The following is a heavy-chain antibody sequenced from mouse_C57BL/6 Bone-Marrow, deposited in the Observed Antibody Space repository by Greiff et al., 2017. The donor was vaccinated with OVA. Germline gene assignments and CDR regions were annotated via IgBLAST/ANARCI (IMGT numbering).Heavy chain of an antibody. J-gene: IGHJ3*01. CDR3: ARVDYYGMGFAY. CDR1: GFTFSSYA. D-gene: IGHD1-1*01. CDR2: ISDGGSYT. Sequence: EVKLMESGGGLVKPGGSLKLSCAASGFTFSSYAMSWVRQTPEKRLEWVATISDGGSYTYYPVNVKGRFTISRDNAKNNLYLQMSHLKSEDTAMYYCARVDYYGMGFAYWGQGTLVTVSA. V-gene: IGHV5-4*03.